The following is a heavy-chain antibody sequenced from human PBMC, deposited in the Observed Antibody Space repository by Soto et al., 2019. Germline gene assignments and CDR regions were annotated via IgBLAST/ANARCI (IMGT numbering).Heavy chain of an antibody. CDR2: IYYSGGT. CDR3: AKGVRGVPNWFDP. Sequence: QVQLQESGPGLVRPSQTLSLSCTVSGGSISNSANHWSWIRQHPGEGLEWIGYIYYSGGTYYSPSLKGRVTMSIDASKNQLSLKLSSVTAADTAVYYCAKGVRGVPNWFDPGGQGTLVTVSS. J-gene: IGHJ5*02. D-gene: IGHD3-10*01. CDR1: GGSISNSANH. V-gene: IGHV4-31*03.